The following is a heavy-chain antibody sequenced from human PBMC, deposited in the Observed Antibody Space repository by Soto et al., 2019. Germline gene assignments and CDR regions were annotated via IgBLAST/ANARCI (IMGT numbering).Heavy chain of an antibody. V-gene: IGHV5-51*01. J-gene: IGHJ6*02. CDR3: ARLNLFCSSTSSPVPFYYGMDV. D-gene: IGHD2-2*01. Sequence: PGESLKISCKGSGYSFTSYWIGWVRQMPGKGLEWMGIIYPGDSDTRYSPSFQGQVTISADKSISTAYLQWSSLKASDTAMYYCARLNLFCSSTSSPVPFYYGMDVWGQGTTVTVSS. CDR2: IYPGDSDT. CDR1: GYSFTSYW.